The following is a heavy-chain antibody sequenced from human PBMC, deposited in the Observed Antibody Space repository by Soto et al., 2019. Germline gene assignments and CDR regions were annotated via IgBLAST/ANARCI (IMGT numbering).Heavy chain of an antibody. CDR2: VHPSRGTA. D-gene: IGHD1-7*01. Sequence: QAQLLQSGAEMKKPGASVKVSCKASGYTFINYFIHWVRQAPGQGLEWIGIVHPSRGTADYAQKFKGRVTLTTDMSTRTVYMDLSNLRSEDRAVYYCARPLIGNTVDLWGQGTTVIVSS. V-gene: IGHV1-46*01. CDR1: GYTFINYF. J-gene: IGHJ3*01. CDR3: ARPLIGNTVDL.